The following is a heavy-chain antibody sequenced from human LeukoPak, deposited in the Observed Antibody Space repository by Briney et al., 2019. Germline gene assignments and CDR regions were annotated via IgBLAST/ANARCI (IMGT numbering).Heavy chain of an antibody. V-gene: IGHV4-39*01. D-gene: IGHD2-8*01. CDR2: IYYSGST. Sequence: SGTLSLTCTVSGGTISSISSYWGWIRQPPGKGLEWIGRIYYSGSTYYNPSLKSRATICVDTYNKQFFLKLSSVTDAATVVYYLKKQDCTGRYRAFDYWGQGTLVTVSS. CDR1: GGTISSISSY. CDR3: KKQDCTGRYRAFDY. J-gene: IGHJ4*02.